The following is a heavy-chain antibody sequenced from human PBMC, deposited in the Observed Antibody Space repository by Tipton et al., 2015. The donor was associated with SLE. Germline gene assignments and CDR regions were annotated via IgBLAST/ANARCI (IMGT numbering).Heavy chain of an antibody. CDR3: AKQLEGGYAFHGMDV. Sequence: SLRLSCAASGFTFHDYAMHWVRQAPGKGLEWVSGISWNGNSIGYADSVKGRFTISRDNAKNSLYLQMNSLRAEDTALYYCAKQLEGGYAFHGMDVWGQGTTVTVSS. CDR2: ISWNGNSI. V-gene: IGHV3-9*01. J-gene: IGHJ6*02. CDR1: GFTFHDYA. D-gene: IGHD5-12*01.